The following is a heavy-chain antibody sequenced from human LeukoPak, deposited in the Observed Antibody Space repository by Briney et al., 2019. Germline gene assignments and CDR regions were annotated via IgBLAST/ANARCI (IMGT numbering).Heavy chain of an antibody. Sequence: PGGSLRLSCAASGFTFSSYSMNWVRQAPGKGLEWVSSISSSSSYIYYADSVKGRFTISRDNAKNSLYLQMNSLRAEDTAMYYCARGGLDYYGSGSYYRHFDYWGQGTLVTVSS. CDR3: ARGGLDYYGSGSYYRHFDY. CDR2: ISSSSSYI. V-gene: IGHV3-21*01. CDR1: GFTFSSYS. J-gene: IGHJ4*02. D-gene: IGHD3-10*01.